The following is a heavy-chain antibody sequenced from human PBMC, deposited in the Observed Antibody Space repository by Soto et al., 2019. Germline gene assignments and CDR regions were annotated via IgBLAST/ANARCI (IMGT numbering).Heavy chain of an antibody. CDR1: GDTFSSFA. CDR3: SSGYFYDRSGPYALDY. CDR2: IIPIFGTA. D-gene: IGHD3-22*01. Sequence: QAQLVQSGAEVKKPGSSVKVSCKASGDTFSSFAVSWLRQAPGQGLEWVGGIIPIFGTAHYAQKLQGRVSLPADESKTTASMELRSLISEDTAVYYCSSGYFYDRSGPYALDYWGPGALVTASS. J-gene: IGHJ4*02. V-gene: IGHV1-69*01.